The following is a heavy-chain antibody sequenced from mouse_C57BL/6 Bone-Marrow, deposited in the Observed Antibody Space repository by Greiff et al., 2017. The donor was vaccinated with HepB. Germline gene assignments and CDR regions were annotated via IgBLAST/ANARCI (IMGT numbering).Heavy chain of an antibody. D-gene: IGHD1-1*01. CDR3: ATSYYGSPFYYAMDY. CDR2: IWSGGST. CDR1: GFSLTSYG. J-gene: IGHJ4*01. V-gene: IGHV2-2*01. Sequence: QVQLQQSGPGLVQPSQSLSITCTVSGFSLTSYGVHWVRQSPGKGLEWLGVIWSGGSTDYNAAFISRLSISKDNSKSQVFFKMNSLQADDTAIYYCATSYYGSPFYYAMDYWGQGTSVTVSS.